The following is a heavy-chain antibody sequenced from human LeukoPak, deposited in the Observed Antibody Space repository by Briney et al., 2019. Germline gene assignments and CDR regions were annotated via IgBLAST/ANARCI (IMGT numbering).Heavy chain of an antibody. CDR1: GFTFSSYA. CDR3: ANGGSSWCYFDY. V-gene: IGHV3-23*01. J-gene: IGHJ4*02. D-gene: IGHD6-13*01. CDR2: ISGSGGST. Sequence: GGSLRLSCAASGFTFSSYAMSWVRQAPGKGLEWVSAISGSGGSTYYADSVKGRFTISRDNSKNTLYLQMNSQRAEDTAVYYCANGGSSWCYFDYWGQGTLVTVSS.